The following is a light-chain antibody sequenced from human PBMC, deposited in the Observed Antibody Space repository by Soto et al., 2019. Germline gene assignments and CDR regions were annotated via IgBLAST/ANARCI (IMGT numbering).Light chain of an antibody. CDR3: PQYGSSPAT. Sequence: LKQSPGPLSVSPGARATLSWRASESVRSSYLAWYQQKPGQAPRLLIYGASTRATGIPDRFTGSVSGTDVTLSVSRLEPEDLAVDFCPQYGSSPATFGQRTKVDI. V-gene: IGKV3-20*01. CDR2: GAS. J-gene: IGKJ1*01. CDR1: ESVRSSY.